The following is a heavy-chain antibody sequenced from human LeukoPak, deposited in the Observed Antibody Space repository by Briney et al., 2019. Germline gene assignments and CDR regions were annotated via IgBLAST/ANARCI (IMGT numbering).Heavy chain of an antibody. CDR1: GFTFSSYG. CDR3: AKEMYYYGSGSYFHY. J-gene: IGHJ4*02. D-gene: IGHD3-10*01. Sequence: GGSLGLSCAASGFTFSSYGMSWVRQAPGKGLEWVSAISGGGGSTYYADSVKGRFTISRDNSKNTLYLQMNSLRAEDTAVYYCAKEMYYYGSGSYFHYWGQGTLVTVSS. CDR2: ISGGGGST. V-gene: IGHV3-23*01.